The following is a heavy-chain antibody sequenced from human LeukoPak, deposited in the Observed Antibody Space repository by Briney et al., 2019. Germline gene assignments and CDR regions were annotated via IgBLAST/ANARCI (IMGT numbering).Heavy chain of an antibody. V-gene: IGHV3-7*01. CDR3: ARGKAVAGTVLYYYYMDV. Sequence: GGSLRLSCAASGFTFSSYWMSWVRQAPGKGLEWVANIKKDGSEKYYVDSVKGRFTISRDNAKNSLYLQMNSLRAEDTAVYYCARGKAVAGTVLYYYYMDVWGKGTTVTVSS. J-gene: IGHJ6*03. CDR1: GFTFSSYW. CDR2: IKKDGSEK. D-gene: IGHD6-19*01.